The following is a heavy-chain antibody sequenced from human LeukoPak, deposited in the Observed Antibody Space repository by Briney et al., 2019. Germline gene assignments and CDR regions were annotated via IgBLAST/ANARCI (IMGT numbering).Heavy chain of an antibody. CDR3: ATDQDDFWSGGSYD. Sequence: GASVKVSCKVSGYTLTELSMHWVRQARGKGLEGMGGFDSEDGETIYAQKFQGRVTMTEDTSTDTAYMELSSLRSEDTAVYYCATDQDDFWSGGSYDWGQGTLVTVSS. D-gene: IGHD3-3*01. CDR2: FDSEDGET. J-gene: IGHJ4*02. V-gene: IGHV1-24*01. CDR1: GYTLTELS.